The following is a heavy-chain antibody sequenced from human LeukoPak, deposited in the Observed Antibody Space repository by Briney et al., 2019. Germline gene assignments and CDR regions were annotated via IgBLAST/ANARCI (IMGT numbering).Heavy chain of an antibody. J-gene: IGHJ6*03. D-gene: IGHD6-13*01. CDR1: GYTFIGYY. V-gene: IGHV1-8*02. CDR2: MKPKSGNT. CDR3: ARRSGIYYYYYMDV. Sequence: ASVKVSCKASGYTFIGYYMHWVRQAPGQGLDWMGWMKPKSGNTGYAQKFQGRVTMTRHTYISTAYMEVSSLRSEDTGVYYCARRSGIYYYYYMDVWGKGTTVSVSS.